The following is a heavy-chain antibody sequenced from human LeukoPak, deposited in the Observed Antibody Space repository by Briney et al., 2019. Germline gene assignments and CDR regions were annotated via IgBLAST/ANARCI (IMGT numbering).Heavy chain of an antibody. CDR1: EFTFNTFT. D-gene: IGHD3-22*01. V-gene: IGHV3-21*01. Sequence: PGGSLRLSCTASEFTFNTFTMNWVRQAPGKGLEWVSSISSSSGYIYYTDPVKGRFTISRDNAKNSVYLQMNSLRAEDTAVYYCARGDSSGYYSRYYFDYWGQGTLVTVSS. CDR3: ARGDSSGYYSRYYFDY. J-gene: IGHJ4*02. CDR2: ISSSSGYI.